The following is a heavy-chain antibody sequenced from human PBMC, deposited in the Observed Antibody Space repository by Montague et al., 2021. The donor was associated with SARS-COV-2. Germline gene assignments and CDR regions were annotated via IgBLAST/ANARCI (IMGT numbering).Heavy chain of an antibody. J-gene: IGHJ4*02. CDR1: GGSISSGSYY. CDR3: ARAHSGSWAHLDN. D-gene: IGHD5-12*01. CDR2: IYTSGTT. Sequence: TLPLTCTVSGGSISSGSYYWSWIRQPAGKGLEWIGRIYTSGTTDYSFSLKSQVTISVDTSKNQFSLKLTSVTAADTAVYYCARAHSGSWAHLDNWGQGSLVTVSS. V-gene: IGHV4-61*02.